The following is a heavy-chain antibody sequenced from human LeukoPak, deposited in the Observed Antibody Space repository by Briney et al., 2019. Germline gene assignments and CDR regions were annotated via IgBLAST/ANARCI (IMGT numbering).Heavy chain of an antibody. Sequence: GASVKVSCKASGYTFTSYGISWVRQAPGQGLEWMGWISAYNGNTNYAQKLQGRVTMTTDTSTSTAYMELRSLRSDDTAVYYCARVSPIAAAVAYYFDYWGQGTLVTVSP. J-gene: IGHJ4*02. CDR3: ARVSPIAAAVAYYFDY. D-gene: IGHD6-13*01. V-gene: IGHV1-18*01. CDR2: ISAYNGNT. CDR1: GYTFTSYG.